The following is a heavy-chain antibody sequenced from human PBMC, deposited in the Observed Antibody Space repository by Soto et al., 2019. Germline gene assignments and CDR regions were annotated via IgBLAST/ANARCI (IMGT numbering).Heavy chain of an antibody. V-gene: IGHV1-18*01. CDR1: GSTLTGYG. D-gene: IGHD3-9*01. CDR2: ISAYNGNT. J-gene: IGHJ4*02. Sequence: ASVKVSCKASGSTLTGYGISWVRQPPGQGLEWMGWISAYNGNTNYAQKLQGRVTMTTDTSTSTAYMELRSLRSDDTAVYYCARSYYDILTGYYSPVDYWGQGTLVTVSS. CDR3: ARSYYDILTGYYSPVDY.